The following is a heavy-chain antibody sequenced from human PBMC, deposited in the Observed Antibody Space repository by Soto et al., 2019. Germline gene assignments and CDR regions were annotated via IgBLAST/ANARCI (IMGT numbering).Heavy chain of an antibody. CDR2: IYYSGST. J-gene: IGHJ5*02. CDR1: GGSISSSSYY. D-gene: IGHD6-19*01. Sequence: SETLSLTCTVSGGSISSSSYYWGWIRQPPGKGLEWIGSIYYSGSTYYNPSLKSRVTISVDTSKNQFSLKLSFVTAADTAVYYCARSSGWYNNWFDPWGQGTQVTVSS. V-gene: IGHV4-39*01. CDR3: ARSSGWYNNWFDP.